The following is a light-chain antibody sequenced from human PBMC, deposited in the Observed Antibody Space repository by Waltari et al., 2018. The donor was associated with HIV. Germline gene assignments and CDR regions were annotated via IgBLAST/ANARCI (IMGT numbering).Light chain of an antibody. CDR1: GGNP. CDR2: NDL. V-gene: IGLV1-44*01. Sequence: QSGLTQPVSASGTPGHSVIFPCSGFGGNPVNWYQQVPGAAPKLHIYNDLQQPSGVPDRFYGSKSGASASLAIRDVQSEDEADYYCATWDDSRAGCVIFGGGTKLTV. CDR3: ATWDDSRAGCVI. J-gene: IGLJ2*01.